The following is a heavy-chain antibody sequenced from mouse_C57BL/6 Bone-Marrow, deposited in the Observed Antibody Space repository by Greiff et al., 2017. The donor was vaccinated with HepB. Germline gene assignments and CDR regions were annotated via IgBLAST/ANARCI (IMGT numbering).Heavy chain of an antibody. D-gene: IGHD2-4*01. CDR2: IDPSDSYT. J-gene: IGHJ2*01. Sequence: VQLQQPGAELVRPGTSVKLSCKASGYTFTSYWMHWVKQRPGQGLEWIGVIDPSDSYTNYNQKFKGKATLTVDTSSSTAYMQLSSLTSEDSAVYYCARERLPHFDYWGQGTTLTVSS. CDR3: ARERLPHFDY. V-gene: IGHV1-59*01. CDR1: GYTFTSYW.